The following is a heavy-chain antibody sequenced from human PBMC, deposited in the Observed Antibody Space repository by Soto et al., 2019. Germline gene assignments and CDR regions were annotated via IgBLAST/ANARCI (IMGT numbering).Heavy chain of an antibody. J-gene: IGHJ6*02. CDR1: GLTFSSYA. V-gene: IGHV3-30-3*01. Sequence: PGGSLRLSCAASGLTFSSYAMHWVRQAPGKGLEWVAVISYDGSNKYYADPVKGRFTISRDNSKNTLYLQMNSLRAEDTAVYYCARGATESGYYYYYYGMDVWGQGTTVTVSS. D-gene: IGHD1-26*01. CDR2: ISYDGSNK. CDR3: ARGATESGYYYYYYGMDV.